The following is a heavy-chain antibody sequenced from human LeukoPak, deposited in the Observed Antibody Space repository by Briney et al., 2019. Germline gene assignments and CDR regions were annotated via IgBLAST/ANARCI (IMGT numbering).Heavy chain of an antibody. V-gene: IGHV3-23*01. Sequence: GGSLRLSCAASGFTFSSYAMSWVRQAPGKGLEWVSAISGSGGSTYYADSVKGRFTISRDNSKNTLYLQMNSLRAEDTAVYYCAKDRMIVVVITTFDYWGQGTLVTVSS. CDR2: ISGSGGST. CDR3: AKDRMIVVVITTFDY. CDR1: GFTFSSYA. J-gene: IGHJ4*02. D-gene: IGHD3-22*01.